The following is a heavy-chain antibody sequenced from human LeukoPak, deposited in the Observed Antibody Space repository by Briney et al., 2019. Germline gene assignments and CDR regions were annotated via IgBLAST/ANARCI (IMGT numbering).Heavy chain of an antibody. CDR2: IWYEGSNK. CDR1: GFTFSSYG. V-gene: IGHV3-33*01. Sequence: GRSLRLSCAASGFTFSSYGMHWVRQAPGQGLEWVAVIWYEGSNKYYADSVKGRFTISRDNSKNTLYLQMNSLRAEDTAVYYCARATQGGDAFDIWGQGTMVTVSS. J-gene: IGHJ3*02. D-gene: IGHD3-16*01. CDR3: ARATQGGDAFDI.